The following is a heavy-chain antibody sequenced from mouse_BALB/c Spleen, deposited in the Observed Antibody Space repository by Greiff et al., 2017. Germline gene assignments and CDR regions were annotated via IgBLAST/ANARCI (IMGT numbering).Heavy chain of an antibody. D-gene: IGHD2-1*01. CDR2: ISSGGSYT. V-gene: IGHV5-6-4*01. J-gene: IGHJ1*01. CDR1: GFTFSSYT. Sequence: EVKLMESGGGLVKPGGSLKLSCAASGFTFSSYTMSWVRQTPEKRLEWVATISSGGSYTYYPDSVKGRFTISRDNAKNTLYLQMSSLKSEDTAMYYCTRDYYGNYGGYFDVWGAGTTVTVSS. CDR3: TRDYYGNYGGYFDV.